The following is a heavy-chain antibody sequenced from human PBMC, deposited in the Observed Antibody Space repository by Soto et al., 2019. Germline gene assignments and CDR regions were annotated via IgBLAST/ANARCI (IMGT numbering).Heavy chain of an antibody. D-gene: IGHD1-20*01. J-gene: IGHJ2*01. CDR3: TRDIRSRYFDL. V-gene: IGHV3-33*01. Sequence: QVPLVESGGGVVQPGRSLRLSCAASEFTFSNYGMHWVRQAPGKGLEWVAVIWYDASNKYYADSVKGRFTISRDNSKNTLYLQMNSLRADDTAVYYCTRDIRSRYFDLWGRGTLVTVSS. CDR1: EFTFSNYG. CDR2: IWYDASNK.